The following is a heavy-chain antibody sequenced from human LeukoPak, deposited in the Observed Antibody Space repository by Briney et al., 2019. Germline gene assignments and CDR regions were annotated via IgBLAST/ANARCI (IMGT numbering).Heavy chain of an antibody. CDR1: GGSISTYY. Sequence: PSETLSLTCTVSGGSISTYYWSWIRQPPGKRLEWIGYIYSSGSTNYNPSLKSRVTISLDTSKNQFSLKLSSVTAAETAVYYCARGPIDYYSSRSDYRFDPWGQGTLVTVSS. CDR3: ARGPIDYYSSRSDYRFDP. V-gene: IGHV4-59*01. CDR2: IYSSGST. J-gene: IGHJ5*02. D-gene: IGHD6-13*01.